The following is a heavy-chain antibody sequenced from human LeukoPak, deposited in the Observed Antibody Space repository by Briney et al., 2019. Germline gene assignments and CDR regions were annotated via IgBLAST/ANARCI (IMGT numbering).Heavy chain of an antibody. V-gene: IGHV1-18*01. Sequence: ASVKVSCKASGYTFTSYAMNWVRQAPGQGLEWMGWISAYNGNTNCAQKLQGRVTMTTDTSTSTAYMELRSLRSDDTAVYYCARGSRPVYNLLTGKRYFDYWGQGTLLTVSS. CDR1: GYTFTSYA. J-gene: IGHJ4*02. D-gene: IGHD3-9*01. CDR3: ARGSRPVYNLLTGKRYFDY. CDR2: ISAYNGNT.